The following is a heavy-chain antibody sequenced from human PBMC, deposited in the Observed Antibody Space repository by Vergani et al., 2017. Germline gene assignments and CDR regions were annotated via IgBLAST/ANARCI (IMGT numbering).Heavy chain of an antibody. Sequence: QVQLVESGGGVVQPGRSLRLSCAASGFTFSSYGMHWVRQAPGTGLEWVAVISYDGSNKYYADSVKGRFTISRDNSKNTLYLQMNSLRAEDTAVYYCAKDVCDVVVPAAIAFDIWGQGTMVTVSS. V-gene: IGHV3-30*18. D-gene: IGHD2-2*01. CDR2: ISYDGSNK. CDR1: GFTFSSYG. CDR3: AKDVCDVVVPAAIAFDI. J-gene: IGHJ3*02.